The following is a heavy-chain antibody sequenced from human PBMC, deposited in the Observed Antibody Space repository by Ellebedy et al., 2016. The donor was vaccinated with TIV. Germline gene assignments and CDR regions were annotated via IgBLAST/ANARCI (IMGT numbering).Heavy chain of an antibody. CDR1: GGSISSYY. J-gene: IGHJ5*02. D-gene: IGHD3-3*02. Sequence: SETLSLTXTVSGGSISSYYWSWIRQPPGKGLEWIGYIYYSGSTNYNPSLKSRVTISVDTSMNQFSLKLSSVTAADTAVYYCASSTFAVGGPWGNWFDPWGQGTLVTVSS. CDR3: ASSTFAVGGPWGNWFDP. V-gene: IGHV4-59*01. CDR2: IYYSGST.